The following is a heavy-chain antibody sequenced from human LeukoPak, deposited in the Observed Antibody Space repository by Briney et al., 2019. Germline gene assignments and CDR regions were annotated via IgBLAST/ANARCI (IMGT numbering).Heavy chain of an antibody. Sequence: PGGSLRLSCAASGFTFSSYWMHWVRQAPGKGLEWVSRINSDGSSTSYADSVKGRFTISRDNAKNTLYLQMNSLRAEDTAVYYCARDNAPYYDFWSGYWTNYYYYMDVWGKGTTVTVSS. J-gene: IGHJ6*03. CDR1: GFTFSSYW. CDR2: INSDGSST. V-gene: IGHV3-74*01. CDR3: ARDNAPYYDFWSGYWTNYYYYMDV. D-gene: IGHD3-3*01.